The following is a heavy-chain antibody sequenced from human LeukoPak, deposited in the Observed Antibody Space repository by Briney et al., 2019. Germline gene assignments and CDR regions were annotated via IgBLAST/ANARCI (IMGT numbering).Heavy chain of an antibody. J-gene: IGHJ3*02. D-gene: IGHD2-15*01. V-gene: IGHV1-69*01. CDR1: GGTFSSYA. CDR3: SREIPRILYPISAAFDI. Sequence: AASVKVSCKASGGTFSSYAISWVRQAPGQGLEGVGGIIPIFGTANYAQTFQGRVTITADESTSTAYMELSSLRSDDAAVYYCSREIPRILYPISAAFDIWGKGTMVTVSS. CDR2: IIPIFGTA.